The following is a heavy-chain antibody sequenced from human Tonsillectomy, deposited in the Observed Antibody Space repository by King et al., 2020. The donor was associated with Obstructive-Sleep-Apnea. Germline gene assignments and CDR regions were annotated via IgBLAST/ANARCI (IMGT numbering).Heavy chain of an antibody. CDR3: ASPLGYNSGWGVIGH. CDR2: IYPGDSDT. V-gene: IGHV5-51*01. D-gene: IGHD6-19*01. CDR1: GYSFTTYW. Sequence: QLVQSGAEVKKPGESLKISCKGSGYSFTTYWIGWVRQMPGKGLEWMGFIYPGDSDTGYSPSFQGQVTISADKSISTAYLQWSSLKASDTAMYYCASPLGYNSGWGVIGHWGQGTLVTVSS. J-gene: IGHJ1*01.